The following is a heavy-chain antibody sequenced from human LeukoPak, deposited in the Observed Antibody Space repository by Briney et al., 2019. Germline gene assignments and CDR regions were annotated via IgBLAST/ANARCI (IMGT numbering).Heavy chain of an antibody. D-gene: IGHD3-22*01. CDR1: GGSISSYY. J-gene: IGHJ4*02. Sequence: PSETLSLTCTVSGGSISSYYWSWIRQPPGKGLEWIGYIYYSGSTNYNPSLKSRVTISVDTSKNQFSLKLSSVTAADTAVYYCARGSHYYDSSGYLYYFDYWGQGTLVTVSS. V-gene: IGHV4-59*01. CDR2: IYYSGST. CDR3: ARGSHYYDSSGYLYYFDY.